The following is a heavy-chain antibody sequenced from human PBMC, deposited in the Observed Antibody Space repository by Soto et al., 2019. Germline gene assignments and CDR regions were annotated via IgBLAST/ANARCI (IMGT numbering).Heavy chain of an antibody. D-gene: IGHD2-2*01. V-gene: IGHV1-69*13. Sequence: SVKGSCKASGGTFSSYAISWVRQAPGQGLEWMGGIIPIFGTATYAQKFQGRVTITADESTSTAYMELSSLRSEDTAVYYCARPDIVVVPAAYYYYGMDVWGQGTTVTVSS. CDR3: ARPDIVVVPAAYYYYGMDV. CDR1: GGTFSSYA. CDR2: IIPIFGTA. J-gene: IGHJ6*02.